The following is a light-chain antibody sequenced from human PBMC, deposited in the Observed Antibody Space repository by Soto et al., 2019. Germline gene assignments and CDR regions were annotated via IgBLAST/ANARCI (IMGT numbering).Light chain of an antibody. V-gene: IGKV3-15*01. CDR1: QRLSSN. J-gene: IGKJ2*01. CDR3: QQYNNWPPYT. Sequence: EIVMTQSPATLSVSPGERVTLSCRASQRLSSNLAWYQQKPGQAPRLLIYGASTRATGIPARFSGTGSGTEFTLTISSLQSEDLAVYYCQQYNNWPPYTFGQGTKLEIK. CDR2: GAS.